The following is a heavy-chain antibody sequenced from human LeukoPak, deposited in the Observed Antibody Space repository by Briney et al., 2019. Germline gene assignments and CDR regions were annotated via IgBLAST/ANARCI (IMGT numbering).Heavy chain of an antibody. Sequence: GRSLRLSCAASGFTFDDYAMHWVRQAPGKGLEWVSGISWNSGSIGHADSVKGRFTISRDNAKNSLYLQMNSLRAEDTALYYCAGGVITTSAYYFDYWGQGTLVTVSS. CDR3: AGGVITTSAYYFDY. V-gene: IGHV3-9*01. CDR2: ISWNSGSI. J-gene: IGHJ4*02. D-gene: IGHD3-22*01. CDR1: GFTFDDYA.